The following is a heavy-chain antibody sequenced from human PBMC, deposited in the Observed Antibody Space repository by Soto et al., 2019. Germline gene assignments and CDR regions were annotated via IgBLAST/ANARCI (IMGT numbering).Heavy chain of an antibody. D-gene: IGHD3-3*01. CDR2: IYWNDDK. V-gene: IGHV2-5*01. CDR3: AQKLRYLEAMGV. J-gene: IGHJ6*02. CDR1: GFSLTTGGVA. Sequence: SGPTLVNPTQTLTLTCSFSGFSLTTGGVAVGWIRQPPGKALEWLALIYWNDDKRYSPSLKNRLTVTKDTSKNQVVLTLTNMDPVDTATYYCAQKLRYLEAMGVWRQGNTVTV.